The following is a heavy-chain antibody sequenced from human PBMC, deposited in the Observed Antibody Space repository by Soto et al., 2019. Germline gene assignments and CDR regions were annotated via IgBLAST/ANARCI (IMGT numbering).Heavy chain of an antibody. V-gene: IGHV1-46*03. CDR1: GYTFTSYY. J-gene: IGHJ3*02. CDR3: ARVRSIAVALDAFDI. D-gene: IGHD6-19*01. Sequence: ASVNVSCKASGYTFTSYYMHWVRQAPGQGLEWMGIINPSGGSTSHAQKFQGRVTMTRDTSTSPVYMELSSLRSEDTAVYYCARVRSIAVALDAFDIWGQGTMVTVSS. CDR2: INPSGGST.